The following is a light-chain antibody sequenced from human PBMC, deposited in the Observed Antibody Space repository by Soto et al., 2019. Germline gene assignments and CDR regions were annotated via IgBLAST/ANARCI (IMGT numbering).Light chain of an antibody. CDR3: QQYGSSPLT. Sequence: ETVLTQSPGTLSLSPGEGATLSCRASQTAKNDYLAWYQQRRGLPPRLLIFGASGRATGIPDRFSGSGSGTDFTLTITRLEPEDFAVYYCQQYGSSPLTFGGGTKVETK. V-gene: IGKV3-20*01. CDR2: GAS. CDR1: QTAKNDY. J-gene: IGKJ4*01.